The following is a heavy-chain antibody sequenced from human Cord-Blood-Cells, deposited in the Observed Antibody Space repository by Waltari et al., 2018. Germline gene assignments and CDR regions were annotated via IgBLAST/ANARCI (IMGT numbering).Heavy chain of an antibody. CDR3: ATLFLRYSSSWVDY. D-gene: IGHD6-13*01. V-gene: IGHV1-24*01. J-gene: IGHJ4*02. CDR1: GYTLTELS. Sequence: QVQLVQSGAEVKKPGASVKVSCKVSGYTLTELSMHWVRQAPGKGLEWMGGFEPEDGKTIYAQKFQGRVIMTEDTSTDTAYMELSSLRSKDTAVYYCATLFLRYSSSWVDYWGQGTLVTVSS. CDR2: FEPEDGKT.